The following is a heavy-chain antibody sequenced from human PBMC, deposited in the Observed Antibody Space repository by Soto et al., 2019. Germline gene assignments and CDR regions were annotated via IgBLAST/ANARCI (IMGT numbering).Heavy chain of an antibody. CDR1: GFTFDDYA. CDR3: AKGSSPLVYYYMDV. Sequence: GGSLRLSCAASGFTFDDYAMHWVRQAPGKGLEWVSGISWNSGSIDYADSVKGRFTNSRDNAKNSLYLQMNSLRAEDTALYYCAKGSSPLVYYYMDVWGKGPRSPSP. J-gene: IGHJ6*03. D-gene: IGHD6-6*01. CDR2: ISWNSGSI. V-gene: IGHV3-9*01.